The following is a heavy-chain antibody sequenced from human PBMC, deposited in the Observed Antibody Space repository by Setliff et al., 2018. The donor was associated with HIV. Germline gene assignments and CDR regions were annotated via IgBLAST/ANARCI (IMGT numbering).Heavy chain of an antibody. CDR2: MNPNSGNT. J-gene: IGHJ6*03. D-gene: IGHD3-3*01. Sequence: ASVKVFCKASGYTFTSYDINWVRQATGQGLEWMGWMNPNSGNTGYAQKFQGRVTMTRNTSISTAYMELSSLRSEDTAVYYCARGQYYNFWSGFTTVYYYMDVWGKGTTVTVSS. V-gene: IGHV1-8*01. CDR1: GYTFTSYD. CDR3: ARGQYYNFWSGFTTVYYYMDV.